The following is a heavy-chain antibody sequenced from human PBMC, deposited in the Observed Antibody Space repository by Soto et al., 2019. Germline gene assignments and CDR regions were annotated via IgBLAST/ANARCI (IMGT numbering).Heavy chain of an antibody. J-gene: IGHJ4*02. V-gene: IGHV4-34*01. Sequence: SETLSLTCAVYGGSFSGYYWSWIRQPPGKGLEWIGEINHSGSTNYNPSLKSRVTISVDTSKNQFSLKLSSVTAADTAVYYCARDAAIGRLERSFDYWGQGTLVTVSS. CDR3: ARDAAIGRLERSFDY. CDR1: GGSFSGYY. D-gene: IGHD1-1*01. CDR2: INHSGST.